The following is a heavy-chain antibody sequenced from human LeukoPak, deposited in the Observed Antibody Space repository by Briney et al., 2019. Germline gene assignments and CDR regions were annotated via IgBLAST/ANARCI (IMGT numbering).Heavy chain of an antibody. CDR3: ARTNSITGTNPFDY. D-gene: IGHD1-7*01. CDR1: GFSLGTSGIS. Sequence: SGPTLLHPTQTLTLTCTFSGFSLGTSGISGSWIRQPPGKALEWPTLIDWDDDKYYRTSLKTRLTISKDTSKNQVVLTMTNMDPVDTATYYCARTNSITGTNPFDYWGQGTLVTVSS. CDR2: IDWDDDK. V-gene: IGHV2-70*01. J-gene: IGHJ4*02.